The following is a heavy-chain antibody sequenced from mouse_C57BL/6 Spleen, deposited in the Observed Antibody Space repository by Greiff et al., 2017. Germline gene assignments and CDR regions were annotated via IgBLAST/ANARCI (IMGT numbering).Heavy chain of an antibody. V-gene: IGHV3-6*01. Sequence: ESGPGLVKPSQSLSLTCSVTGYSITSGYYWNWIRQFPGNKLEWMGYISYDGSNNYNPSLKNRISITRDTSKNQFFLKLNSVTTEDTATYYCARGADWDAYWYFDVWGTGTTVTVSS. CDR2: ISYDGSN. J-gene: IGHJ1*03. CDR3: ARGADWDAYWYFDV. D-gene: IGHD4-1*01. CDR1: GYSITSGYY.